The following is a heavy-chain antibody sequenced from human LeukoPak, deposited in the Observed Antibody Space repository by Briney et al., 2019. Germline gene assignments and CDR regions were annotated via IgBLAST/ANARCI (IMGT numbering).Heavy chain of an antibody. D-gene: IGHD7-27*01. Sequence: GSSVKVSCKASGGTFSSYAISWVRQAPGQGLEWMGWISAYNGNTNYAQKLQGRVTMTTDTSTSTAYMELRSLRSDDTAVYYCARSLGITGVYFDYWGQGTLVTVSS. CDR3: ARSLGITGVYFDY. CDR2: ISAYNGNT. V-gene: IGHV1-18*01. CDR1: GGTFSSYA. J-gene: IGHJ4*02.